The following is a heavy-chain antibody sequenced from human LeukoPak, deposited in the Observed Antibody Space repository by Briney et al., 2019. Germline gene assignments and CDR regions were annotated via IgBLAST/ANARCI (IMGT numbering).Heavy chain of an antibody. Sequence: GGSLRLSCAASGFTFSSYGMHWVRQAPGKGLEWVAFIRYDGSNKYYADSVKGRFTISRDNSKNTLYLQMNSLRAEDTAVYYCAKDPTYCSGGSCYSSVFYWGQGTLVAVSS. D-gene: IGHD2-15*01. CDR2: IRYDGSNK. J-gene: IGHJ4*02. CDR3: AKDPTYCSGGSCYSSVFY. V-gene: IGHV3-30*02. CDR1: GFTFSSYG.